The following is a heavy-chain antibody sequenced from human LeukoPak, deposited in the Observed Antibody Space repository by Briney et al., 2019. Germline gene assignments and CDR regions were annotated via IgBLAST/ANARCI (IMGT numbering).Heavy chain of an antibody. J-gene: IGHJ6*03. V-gene: IGHV4-61*02. D-gene: IGHD5-12*01. CDR3: ARANSGYDLMGGYYYYMDV. Sequence: PSXTLSLTCTVSGGSISSGSYYWSWIRQPDGKGLEWIGRIYTSGSTNYNPSLKSRVTISVDTSKNQFSLKLSSVTAADTAVYYCARANSGYDLMGGYYYYMDVWGKGTTVTVSS. CDR1: GGSISSGSYY. CDR2: IYTSGST.